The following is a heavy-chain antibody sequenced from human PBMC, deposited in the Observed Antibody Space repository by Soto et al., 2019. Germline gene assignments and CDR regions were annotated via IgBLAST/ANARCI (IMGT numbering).Heavy chain of an antibody. D-gene: IGHD4-17*01. J-gene: IGHJ4*02. CDR1: GFTFSSYA. Sequence: QVQLVESGGGVVQPGRSLRLSCAASGFTFSSYAMHWVRQAPGKGLEWVGVISYDGSNKYYADSVKGRFTISRDNSKNTLYLQMNSLRAEDTAVYYCARGGYGHDYGGNSLDYWGQGTLVTVSS. V-gene: IGHV3-30-3*01. CDR3: ARGGYGHDYGGNSLDY. CDR2: ISYDGSNK.